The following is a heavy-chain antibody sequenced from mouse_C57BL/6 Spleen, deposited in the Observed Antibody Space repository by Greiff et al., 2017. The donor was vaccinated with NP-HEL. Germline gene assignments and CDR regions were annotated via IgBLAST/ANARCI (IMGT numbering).Heavy chain of an antibody. Sequence: EVQLVESGGGLVQPKGSLKLSCAASGFTFNTYAMHWVRQAPGTGLEWVARIRSKSSNYETYYADSVKDRFTISRDDSQHMLYLQMHNLKTEDTAMYYGVREGRVAPLWYFDVWGTGTTVTVSS. CDR1: GFTFNTYA. CDR2: IRSKSSNYET. J-gene: IGHJ1*03. D-gene: IGHD1-3*01. CDR3: VREGRVAPLWYFDV. V-gene: IGHV10-3*01.